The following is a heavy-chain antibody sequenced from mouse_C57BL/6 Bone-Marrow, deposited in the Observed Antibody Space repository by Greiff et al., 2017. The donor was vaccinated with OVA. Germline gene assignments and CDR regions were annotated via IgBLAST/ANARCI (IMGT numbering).Heavy chain of an antibody. J-gene: IGHJ2*01. CDR2: IYPRSGNT. CDR1: GYTFTSYG. V-gene: IGHV1-81*01. D-gene: IGHD2-3*01. CDR3: ARERGWLLPSDY. Sequence: VQLQQSGAELARPGASVKLSCKASGYTFTSYGISWVKQRTGQGLEWIGEIYPRSGNTSYNETFKGKATLTADKSSITAYMELRSLTSEDSAVYFCARERGWLLPSDYWGQGTTLTVSA.